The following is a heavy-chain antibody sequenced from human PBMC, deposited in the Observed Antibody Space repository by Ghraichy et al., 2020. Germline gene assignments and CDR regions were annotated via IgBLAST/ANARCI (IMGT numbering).Heavy chain of an antibody. CDR3: AKDYGGILFDY. D-gene: IGHD4-23*01. J-gene: IGHJ4*02. Sequence: GESLNISCAASGFTFSSIAMSWVRQAPGKGLEWVSVISGSGDFTDYADSVKGRFTISRDSSKTTLFLQMSSLRAEDTAVYYCAKDYGGILFDYWGQGTLVTVSS. CDR1: GFTFSSIA. V-gene: IGHV3-23*01. CDR2: ISGSGDFT.